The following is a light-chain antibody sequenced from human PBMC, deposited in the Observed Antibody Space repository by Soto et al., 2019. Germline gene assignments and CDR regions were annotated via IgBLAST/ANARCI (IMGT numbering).Light chain of an antibody. V-gene: IGKV1-5*03. CDR1: QSVNRW. CDR3: QQSYSTPTWT. Sequence: IPMAQSPSTLSASVGDIVTITCRASQSVNRWLAWYQQKPGKAPKLLIYETSSLESGVPSRFGGSGSGTEFTLSISSLQPDDFATYYCQQSYSTPTWTFCQGTKVDIK. CDR2: ETS. J-gene: IGKJ1*01.